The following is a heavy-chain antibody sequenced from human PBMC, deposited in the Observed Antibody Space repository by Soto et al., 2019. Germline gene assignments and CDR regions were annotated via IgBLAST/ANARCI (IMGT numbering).Heavy chain of an antibody. Sequence: EVQLLESGGGWLQPGGSLRLSCAASGFTFSSYAMNWVRQAPGKGLEWVSGITGSGAGSYYSDSVKGRFPISRDNSKNTLYLQMNSLRAEDTAVYYCAKAYSNSWPNDWFDPWGQGTLVTVSS. CDR3: AKAYSNSWPNDWFDP. V-gene: IGHV3-23*01. CDR2: ITGSGAGS. CDR1: GFTFSSYA. D-gene: IGHD6-13*01. J-gene: IGHJ5*02.